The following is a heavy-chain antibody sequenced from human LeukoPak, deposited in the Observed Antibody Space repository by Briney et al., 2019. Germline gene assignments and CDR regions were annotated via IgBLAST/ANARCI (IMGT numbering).Heavy chain of an antibody. V-gene: IGHV3-7*01. CDR2: IKQDGSDK. J-gene: IGHJ4*02. CDR3: ARHSSGSYYTY. CDR1: GFTFSSSW. Sequence: GGSLRLSCAASGFTFSSSWMSWVRQAPGKGLEWVAHIKQDGSDKYYVDSVKGRFTISRDNAKNSLYLQMNSLRADDTAMYYCARHSSGSYYTYWGQGTLVTASS. D-gene: IGHD3-10*01.